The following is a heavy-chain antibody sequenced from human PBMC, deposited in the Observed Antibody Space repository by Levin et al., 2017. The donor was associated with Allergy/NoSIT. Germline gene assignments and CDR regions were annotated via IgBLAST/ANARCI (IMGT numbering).Heavy chain of an antibody. CDR2: IYYSGST. J-gene: IGHJ4*02. Sequence: SETLSLTCTVSGGSISSSSYYWGWIRQPPGKGLEWIGSIYYSGSTYYNPSLKSRVTISVDTSKNQFSLKLSSVTAADTAVYYCARDPANDYGDYGAFDYWGQGTLVTVSS. CDR3: ARDPANDYGDYGAFDY. CDR1: GGSISSSSYY. V-gene: IGHV4-39*07. D-gene: IGHD4-17*01.